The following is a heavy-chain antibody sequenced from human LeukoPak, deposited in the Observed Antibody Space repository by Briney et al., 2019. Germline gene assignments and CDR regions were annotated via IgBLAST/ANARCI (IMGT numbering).Heavy chain of an antibody. CDR3: ARGLPVGGATGSAY. V-gene: IGHV1-8*02. CDR1: GYTFTSYG. D-gene: IGHD1-26*01. J-gene: IGHJ4*02. CDR2: ISAYNGNT. Sequence: ASVKVSCKASGYTFTSYGISWVRQAPGQGLEWMGWISAYNGNTGYAQKFQGRVTMTRNTSISTAYMELSGLRSEDTAVHYCARGLPVGGATGSAYWGQGTLVTVSS.